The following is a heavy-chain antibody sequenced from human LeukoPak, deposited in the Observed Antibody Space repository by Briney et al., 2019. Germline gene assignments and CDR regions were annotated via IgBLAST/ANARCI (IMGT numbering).Heavy chain of an antibody. J-gene: IGHJ3*02. Sequence: GGSLRLSCAASGFTFSSYWMNWARQAPGKGLEWVASINHNGNVSYYVDSVKGRFTISRDNAKNSLYLQMSNLRAEDTAVYYCAKDEYYYDSSGPNDAFDIWGQGTTVTVSS. CDR1: GFTFSSYW. CDR3: AKDEYYYDSSGPNDAFDI. CDR2: INHNGNVS. V-gene: IGHV3-7*03. D-gene: IGHD3-22*01.